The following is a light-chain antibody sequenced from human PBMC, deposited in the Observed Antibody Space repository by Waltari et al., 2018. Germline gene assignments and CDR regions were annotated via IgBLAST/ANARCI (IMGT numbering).Light chain of an antibody. V-gene: IGLV2-11*01. J-gene: IGLJ3*02. CDR1: SSDVGGYNY. Sequence: QSALTQPRSVSGSPGQSVTISCTGTSSDVGGYNYVSWYQHLPGTAPKLIIYDVTKLPSGVPDRCSGSRSGNTASVTISGLLGEDEAYYYCCSYGGSSWGFGGGTKLTVL. CDR3: CSYGGSSWG. CDR2: DVT.